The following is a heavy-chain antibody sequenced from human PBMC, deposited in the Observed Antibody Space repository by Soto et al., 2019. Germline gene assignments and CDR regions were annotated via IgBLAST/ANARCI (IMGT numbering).Heavy chain of an antibody. CDR1: GGYFNNRQTLNSYP. Sequence: QVQVVQSGAEVKRPGSSVNVSGKASGGYFNNRQTLNSYPISWVRQAPGQGLEWMGGIIPLFGTSNYAQRIQGRVTITADQSTSTSDLELNTVASDDTAVCDCAKSWGGGIYYLYYAMDVWGQGTPVTVSS. J-gene: IGHJ6*02. V-gene: IGHV1-69*01. CDR2: IIPLFGTS. D-gene: IGHD3-16*01. CDR3: AKSWGGGIYYLYYAMDV.